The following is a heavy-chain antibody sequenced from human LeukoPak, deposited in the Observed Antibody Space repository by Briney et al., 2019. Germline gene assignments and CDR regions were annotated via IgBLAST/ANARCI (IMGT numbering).Heavy chain of an antibody. CDR3: ARGTYYDFWSGYMNTYYFDY. D-gene: IGHD3-3*01. CDR1: GGSISSSSYY. J-gene: IGHJ4*02. CDR2: IYYSGST. Sequence: PSETLSLTCTVSGGSISSSSYYWGWIRQPSGKGLEWIGSIYYSGSTYYNPSLESRVTISVDTSKNQFSLKLSSVTAADTAVYYCARGTYYDFWSGYMNTYYFDYWGQGTLVTVSS. V-gene: IGHV4-39*07.